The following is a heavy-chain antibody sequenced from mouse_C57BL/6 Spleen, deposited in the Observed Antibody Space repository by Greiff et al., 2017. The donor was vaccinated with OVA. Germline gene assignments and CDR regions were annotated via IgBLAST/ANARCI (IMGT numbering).Heavy chain of an antibody. Sequence: EVKLVESGPELVKPGASVKISCKASGYSFTGYYMNWVKQSPEKSLEWIGEINPSTGGTTYNQKFKAKATLTVDKSSSTAYMQLKSLTSEDSAVYYCARGEANWEDYAMDYWGQGTSVTVSS. D-gene: IGHD4-1*01. CDR2: INPSTGGT. CDR3: ARGEANWEDYAMDY. V-gene: IGHV1-42*01. CDR1: GYSFTGYY. J-gene: IGHJ4*01.